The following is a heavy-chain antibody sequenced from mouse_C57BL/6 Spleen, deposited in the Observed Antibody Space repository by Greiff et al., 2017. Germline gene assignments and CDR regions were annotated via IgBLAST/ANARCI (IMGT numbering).Heavy chain of an antibody. J-gene: IGHJ1*03. Sequence: EVQVVESGGGLVQPGGSLKLSCAASGFTFSDYGMAWVRQAPRKGPEWVAFISNLAYSIYYADTVTGRFTISRENAKNPLYLEMSSLRSEDTAMYYCARAPPGTGHSWYFDVWGTGTTVTVSS. CDR3: ARAPPGTGHSWYFDV. CDR2: ISNLAYSI. D-gene: IGHD3-3*01. CDR1: GFTFSDYG. V-gene: IGHV5-15*01.